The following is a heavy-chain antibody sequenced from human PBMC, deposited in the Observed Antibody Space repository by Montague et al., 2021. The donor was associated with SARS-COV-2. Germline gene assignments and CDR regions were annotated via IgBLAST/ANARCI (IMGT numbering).Heavy chain of an antibody. CDR2: IYTSGGA. CDR3: ARQYYDSSGEDAFDI. V-gene: IGHV4-61*02. J-gene: IGHJ3*02. Sequence: TLSLTCSVSGGSISSGSYYWSWIRQPAGKGLEWMGRIYTSGGANYNPSLNSRVTISVDTSKNQFTLKLSSVTAADTAVYYCARQYYDSSGEDAFDIWGQGTMVTVSS. CDR1: GGSISSGSYY. D-gene: IGHD3-22*01.